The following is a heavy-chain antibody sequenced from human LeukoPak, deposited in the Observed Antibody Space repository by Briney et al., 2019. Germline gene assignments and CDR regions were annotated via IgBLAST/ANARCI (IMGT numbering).Heavy chain of an antibody. CDR1: GFTFSSYS. CDR3: ARLESGYDCAFDI. J-gene: IGHJ3*02. D-gene: IGHD5-12*01. Sequence: PGGSLRLSCAASGFTFSSYSMNWVRQAPGKGLEWVSSISSSSSYIYYADSVKGRFTISRDNAKNSLYLQMNSLRAEDTAVYYCARLESGYDCAFDIWGQGTMVTVSS. CDR2: ISSSSSYI. V-gene: IGHV3-21*01.